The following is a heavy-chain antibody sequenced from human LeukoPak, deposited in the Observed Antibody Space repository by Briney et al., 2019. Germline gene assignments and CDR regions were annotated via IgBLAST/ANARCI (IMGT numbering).Heavy chain of an antibody. V-gene: IGHV3-23*01. J-gene: IGHJ4*02. CDR1: GFTFSSYG. CDR2: ISGSGGST. CDR3: AKDQGYSYGYGDY. Sequence: PGGTLRLSCAASGFTFSSYGMSWVRQAPGKGLEWVSAISGSGGSTYYADSVKGRFTISRDNSKNTLYLQMNSLRAEDTAVYYCAKDQGYSYGYGDYWGQGTLVTVSS. D-gene: IGHD5-18*01.